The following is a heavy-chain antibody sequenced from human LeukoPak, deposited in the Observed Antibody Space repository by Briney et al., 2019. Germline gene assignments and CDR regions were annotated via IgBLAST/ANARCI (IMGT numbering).Heavy chain of an antibody. D-gene: IGHD2-15*01. CDR2: ISYDGSNK. CDR1: GFTFDDYG. V-gene: IGHV3-30*03. J-gene: IGHJ4*02. CDR3: ASGPGYCSGGSCSTGDY. Sequence: GGSLRLSCAASGFTFDDYGMSWVRQAPGKGLEWVAVISYDGSNKYYADSVKGRFTISRDNSKNTLYLQMNSLRAEDTAVYYCASGPGYCSGGSCSTGDYWGQGTLVTVSS.